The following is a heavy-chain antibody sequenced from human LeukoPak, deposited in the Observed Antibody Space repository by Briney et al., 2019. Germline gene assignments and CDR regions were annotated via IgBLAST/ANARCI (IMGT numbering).Heavy chain of an antibody. CDR3: ARVTGYVIEDYFDY. D-gene: IGHD3-22*01. CDR1: GGSFSGYY. Sequence: SETLSLTCAVYGGSFSGYYWSWIRQPPGMGLEWIGEINHSGSTNYNPSLKSRVTISVDTSKNQFSLKLSSVTAADTAMYYCARVTGYVIEDYFDYWGQGTLVTVSS. CDR2: INHSGST. J-gene: IGHJ4*02. V-gene: IGHV4-34*01.